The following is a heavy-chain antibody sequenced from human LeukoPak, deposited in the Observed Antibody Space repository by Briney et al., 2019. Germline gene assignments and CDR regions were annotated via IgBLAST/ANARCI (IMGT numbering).Heavy chain of an antibody. V-gene: IGHV1-2*02. CDR1: GYTFTGYY. Sequence: ASVKVSCKASGYTFTGYYMHGVRQAPGQGLEWIGWINPNSGGTNYAQKFQGRVTMTRDTSISTAYMELSRLRSDDTAVYYCARDYYDSSGYYVVDYWGQGTLVTVSS. J-gene: IGHJ4*02. D-gene: IGHD3-22*01. CDR2: INPNSGGT. CDR3: ARDYYDSSGYYVVDY.